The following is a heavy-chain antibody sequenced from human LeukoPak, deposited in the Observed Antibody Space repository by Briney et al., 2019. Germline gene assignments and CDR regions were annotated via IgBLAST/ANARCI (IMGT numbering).Heavy chain of an antibody. CDR2: ISCYSWDT. D-gene: IGHD1-26*01. Sequence: ASVKVSCKASGYIFNKYGVSWVRQAPGRGLEWLAWISCYSWDTNYAQKFQGRVTVTTDTSTSTVFMELRNLNTDDTAVYYCAREGVHSGSSPEGGDAFDIWGQGTMVTVSS. V-gene: IGHV1-18*01. CDR1: GYIFNKYG. J-gene: IGHJ3*02. CDR3: AREGVHSGSSPEGGDAFDI.